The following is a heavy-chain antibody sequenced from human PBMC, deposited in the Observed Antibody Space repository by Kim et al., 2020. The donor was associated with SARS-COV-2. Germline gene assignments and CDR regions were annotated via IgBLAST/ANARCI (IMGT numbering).Heavy chain of an antibody. Sequence: SETLSLTCAVYGGSFSGYTWGWIRQPPGKGLEWIGEVNHSGTVNLNPSLKSRVTMSVDTSKNQFSLKLNSLTAADTGVYYCARGRAGVVPSPVLGLGPYYEYFILDVWGRGTRVAVSS. J-gene: IGHJ6*02. V-gene: IGHV4-34*01. CDR2: VNHSGTV. CDR3: ARGRAGVVPSPVLGLGPYYEYFILDV. CDR1: GGSFSGYT. D-gene: IGHD3-3*01.